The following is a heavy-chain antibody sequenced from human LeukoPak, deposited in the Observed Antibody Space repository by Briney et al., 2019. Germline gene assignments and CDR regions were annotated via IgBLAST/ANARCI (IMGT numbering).Heavy chain of an antibody. J-gene: IGHJ4*02. V-gene: IGHV1-18*01. CDR1: GYTFTSYG. Sequence: PEASVKVSCKASGYTFTSYGISWVRQAPGQGLEWMGWISAYNGNTNYAQKLQGRVTMTTDTSTSTAYMELSSLRSEDTAEYYCARGGGRYDILTGYYFDYWGQGTLVTVSS. CDR2: ISAYNGNT. CDR3: ARGGGRYDILTGYYFDY. D-gene: IGHD3-9*01.